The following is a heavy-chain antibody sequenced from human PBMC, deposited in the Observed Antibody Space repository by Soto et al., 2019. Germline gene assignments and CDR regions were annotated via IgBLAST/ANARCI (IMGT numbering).Heavy chain of an antibody. CDR2: ISWNSGTI. V-gene: IGHV3-9*01. CDR3: TKGRSTSCFAPVDY. Sequence: EVQLVESGGGLVQPGRSLRLSCAASGFIFDDYAMHWVRQAPGKGLEWVSSISWNSGTIVYADSVKGRFTISRDNAKNSLYLQINSLRPVDTAFYYCTKGRSTSCFAPVDYWGQGTLVTVSS. D-gene: IGHD2-2*01. CDR1: GFIFDDYA. J-gene: IGHJ4*02.